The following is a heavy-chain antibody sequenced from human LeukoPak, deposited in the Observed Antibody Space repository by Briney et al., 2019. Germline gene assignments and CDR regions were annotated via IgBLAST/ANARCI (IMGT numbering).Heavy chain of an antibody. Sequence: GGSLRLSCAASGFTFSRYGMHWVRQAPGKGLEWVAVIWYDGSNKYYADSVKGRFTISRDNSKNTLYLQMNSLRVGDTAVYYCAKSFGYSRSWFDNWGQGTLVTVSS. CDR3: AKSFGYSRSWFDN. V-gene: IGHV3-33*06. CDR2: IWYDGSNK. J-gene: IGHJ4*02. D-gene: IGHD6-13*01. CDR1: GFTFSRYG.